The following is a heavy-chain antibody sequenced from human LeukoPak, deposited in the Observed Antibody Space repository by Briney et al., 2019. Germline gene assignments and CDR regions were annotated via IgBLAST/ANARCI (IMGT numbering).Heavy chain of an antibody. D-gene: IGHD2-15*01. J-gene: IGHJ4*02. Sequence: HPGGSLRLSCAASRFPLSSYSINWFRQAPGKGLEWVAYISASGSNIYYVDSVKGRFTVSRDNPKSSLFLQMNSPRAEDTAVYYCARVKGSYFDYWGQGALVTVSS. V-gene: IGHV3-48*01. CDR3: ARVKGSYFDY. CDR1: RFPLSSYS. CDR2: ISASGSNI.